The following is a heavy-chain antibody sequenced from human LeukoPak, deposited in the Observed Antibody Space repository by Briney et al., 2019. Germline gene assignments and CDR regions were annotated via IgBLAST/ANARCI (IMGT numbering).Heavy chain of an antibody. CDR3: ARDESYSSDY. D-gene: IGHD6-13*01. J-gene: IGHJ4*02. CDR1: GFTFSSYW. CDR2: IKHDGSGK. Sequence: GGSLRLSCAVSGFTFSSYWMSWVRQAPGKGLEWVANIKHDGSGKYYVDSVKGRFTISRDNAKNSLYLQMNSLRAEDTAVYFCARDESYSSDYWGQGTLVTVSS. V-gene: IGHV3-7*05.